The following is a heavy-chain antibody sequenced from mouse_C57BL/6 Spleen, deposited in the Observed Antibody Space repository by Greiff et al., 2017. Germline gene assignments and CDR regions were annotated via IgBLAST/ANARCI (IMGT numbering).Heavy chain of an antibody. CDR2: ISSGGSYT. CDR1: GFTFSSYG. D-gene: IGHD1-1*01. V-gene: IGHV5-6*01. CDR3: ARQDSYGSRNYYARDY. Sequence: EVKLMESGGDLVKPGGSLKLSCAASGFTFSSYGMSWVRQTPDKRLEWVATISSGGSYTYYPDSVKGRFTISRDNAKNTLYLQMSSLKSEDTAMYNCARQDSYGSRNYYARDYWGQGTSVTVSS. J-gene: IGHJ4*01.